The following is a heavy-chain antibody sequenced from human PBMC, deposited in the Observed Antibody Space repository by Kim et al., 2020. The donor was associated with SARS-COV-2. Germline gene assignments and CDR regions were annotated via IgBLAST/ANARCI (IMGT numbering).Heavy chain of an antibody. D-gene: IGHD3-10*01. V-gene: IGHV4-4*09. Sequence: NPSLKSRVTILVDTSKNQFSLELSSVTAADTAVYYCAKYSSGTYYSWFDPWGQGTLVTVSS. CDR3: AKYSSGTYYSWFDP. J-gene: IGHJ5*02.